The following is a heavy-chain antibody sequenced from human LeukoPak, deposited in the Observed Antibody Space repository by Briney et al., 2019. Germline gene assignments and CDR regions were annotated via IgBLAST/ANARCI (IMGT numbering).Heavy chain of an antibody. CDR1: GFTFSSYG. V-gene: IGHV3-64*01. Sequence: GGSLRLSCAASGFTFSSYGMHWVRQAPGKGLEYVSGISSNGGNTYYANAVKGRFTISRDNSKNTVYLQMGSLRVEDMAVYYCARWYNSLDVWGQGTTVTVSS. CDR2: ISSNGGNT. D-gene: IGHD1-1*01. J-gene: IGHJ6*02. CDR3: ARWYNSLDV.